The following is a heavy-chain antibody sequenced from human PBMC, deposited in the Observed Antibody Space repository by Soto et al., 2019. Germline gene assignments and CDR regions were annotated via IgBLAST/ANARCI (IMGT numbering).Heavy chain of an antibody. V-gene: IGHV3-74*01. D-gene: IGHD3-16*02. CDR2: INSDGTTT. Sequence: GGSLRLSCAASGFTFSRYWMHWVRQGPGKGLVWVSRINSDGTTTSYADSVKGRFTISRDNAKNTLHLQMSSLRAEDTAVYYCARDLSGGVIALDAFDIGGQETMVTVSS. CDR1: GFTFSRYW. J-gene: IGHJ3*02. CDR3: ARDLSGGVIALDAFDI.